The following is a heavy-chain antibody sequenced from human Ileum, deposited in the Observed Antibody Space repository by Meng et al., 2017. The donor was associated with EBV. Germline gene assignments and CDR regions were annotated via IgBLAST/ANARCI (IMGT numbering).Heavy chain of an antibody. CDR3: ARHHHSPTFDY. D-gene: IGHD1-14*01. CDR2: VVYSGTT. V-gene: IGHV4-39*01. CDR1: GGTISSSSSN. Sequence: LQLQDPGPGMVKPSQTLSLTCTGSGGTISSSSSNWACIRQPPGGGLEWIGSVVYSGTTYYTSSLKSRVSISVDTSKNQFSLKLSSVTAADTAVYYCARHHHSPTFDYWGQGTLVTVSS. J-gene: IGHJ4*02.